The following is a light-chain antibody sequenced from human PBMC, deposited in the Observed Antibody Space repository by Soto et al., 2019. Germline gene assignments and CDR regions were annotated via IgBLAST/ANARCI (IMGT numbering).Light chain of an antibody. CDR3: QQGYSTPLS. J-gene: IGKJ4*01. CDR2: TAS. CDR1: QSISYF. Sequence: DIQMTQSPSSLSASVGDRVTITCRASQSISYFLNWYQQKPGKAPTLLIYTASNLQDGVPSRFSGSGSGTDFTLTIRSLEPEDFAIYYCQQGYSTPLSFGGGTKVEI. V-gene: IGKV1-39*01.